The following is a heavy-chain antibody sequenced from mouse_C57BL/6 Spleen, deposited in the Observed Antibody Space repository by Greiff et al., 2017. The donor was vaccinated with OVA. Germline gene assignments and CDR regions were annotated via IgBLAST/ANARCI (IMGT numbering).Heavy chain of an antibody. CDR3: ARQEITSLYYYAMDY. J-gene: IGHJ4*01. CDR2: ISGGGGNT. CDR1: GFTFSSYT. V-gene: IGHV5-9*01. Sequence: DVKLVESGGGLVKPGGSLKLSCAASGFTFSSYTMSWVRQTPEKRLEWVATISGGGGNTYYPDSVKGRFTISRDNAKNTLYLQMSSLRSEDTALYYCARQEITSLYYYAMDYWGQGTSVTVSS. D-gene: IGHD2-4*01.